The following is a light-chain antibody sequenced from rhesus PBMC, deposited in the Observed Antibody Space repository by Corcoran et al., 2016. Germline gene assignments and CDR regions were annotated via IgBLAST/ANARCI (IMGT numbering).Light chain of an antibody. V-gene: IGKV3-42*03. J-gene: IGKJ3*01. CDR2: GAS. CDR3: QQYSNWPLA. Sequence: EIVLTQSPATLSLSPGERATLPCRASQRVSSSLAWYQQKPGSVPRLLIYGASSRATGIPDRFSGSGSGTVFTLTCSSLGPEDFAVYDCQQYSNWPLAFGPGTKLDIQ. CDR1: QRVSSS.